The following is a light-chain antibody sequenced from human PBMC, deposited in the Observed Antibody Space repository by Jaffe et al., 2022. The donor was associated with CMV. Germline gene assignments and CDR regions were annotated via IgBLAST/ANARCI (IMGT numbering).Light chain of an antibody. CDR2: DVT. CDR3: CSYAGTYTHWV. CDR1: SSDVGGYKY. J-gene: IGLJ3*02. V-gene: IGLV2-11*01. Sequence: QSALTQPRSVSGSPGQSVTISCTGTSSDVGGYKYVSWYQHHPGKAPKLMIYDVTKRPSGVPDRFSGSKSGNTASLTISGLQAEDEADYYCCSYAGTYTHWVFGGGTKLTVL.